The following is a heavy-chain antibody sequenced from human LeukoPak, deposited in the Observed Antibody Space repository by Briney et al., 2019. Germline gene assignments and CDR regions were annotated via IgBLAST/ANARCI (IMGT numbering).Heavy chain of an antibody. CDR1: GFTFSSYW. CDR2: INSDGSST. CDR3: ARLYYYGSGSYYHFDY. D-gene: IGHD3-10*01. J-gene: IGHJ4*02. V-gene: IGHV3-74*01. Sequence: PGGSLRLSCAASGFTFSSYWMHWVRQAPGKGLVWVSRINSDGSSTSYADSVKGRFTISRDNAKNTLYLQMNSLRAEDTAVYYFARLYYYGSGSYYHFDYWGQGTLVTVSS.